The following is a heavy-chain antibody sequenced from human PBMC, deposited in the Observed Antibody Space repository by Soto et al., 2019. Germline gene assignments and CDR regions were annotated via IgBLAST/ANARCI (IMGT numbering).Heavy chain of an antibody. D-gene: IGHD3-22*01. Sequence: SETLSLTCSLSGASITSTTYLWAWIRKTPGKGLEWVGSIYYSGKTHYNPSLKSRATISVDTSKNQFSLKLSSVTAADTAVYYCARGLPHYYYDSSGYSDYWGQGTLVTVSS. J-gene: IGHJ4*02. CDR3: ARGLPHYYYDSSGYSDY. CDR2: IYYSGKT. V-gene: IGHV4-39*07. CDR1: GASITSTTYL.